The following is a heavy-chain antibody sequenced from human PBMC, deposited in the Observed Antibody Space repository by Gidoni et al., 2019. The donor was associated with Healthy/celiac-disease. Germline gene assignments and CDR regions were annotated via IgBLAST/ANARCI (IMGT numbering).Heavy chain of an antibody. Sequence: QVQLVQSGAEVKKPGASVKVSCKASGYTFTGYYIHWVRQAPGQGLEWMGWINPNSGGTNYAQKFQGWVTMTRDTSISTAYMELSRLRSDDTAVYYCARGGLPRGGRDGSRGDYYYMDVWGKGTTVTVSS. CDR2: INPNSGGT. CDR1: GYTFTGYY. V-gene: IGHV1-2*04. D-gene: IGHD2-15*01. J-gene: IGHJ6*03. CDR3: ARGGLPRGGRDGSRGDYYYMDV.